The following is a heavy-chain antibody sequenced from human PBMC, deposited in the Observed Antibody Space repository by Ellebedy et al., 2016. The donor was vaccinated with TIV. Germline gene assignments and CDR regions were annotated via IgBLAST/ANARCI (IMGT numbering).Heavy chain of an antibody. J-gene: IGHJ4*02. Sequence: PGGSLRLSCAASGFTFSSFAMGWVRQAPGTGLDWVSIISGCSGTTYYAESVKGRFTISRDNSKNTLSLQMNSLRAGDTAIYYCAKGQGTSSRGFFDYWGLGTLVTVSS. CDR2: ISGCSGTT. D-gene: IGHD2-2*01. CDR3: AKGQGTSSRGFFDY. CDR1: GFTFSSFA. V-gene: IGHV3-23*01.